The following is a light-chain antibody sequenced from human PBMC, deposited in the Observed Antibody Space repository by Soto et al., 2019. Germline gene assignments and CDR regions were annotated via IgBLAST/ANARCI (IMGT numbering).Light chain of an antibody. CDR3: QQYNNWPPYT. V-gene: IGKV3-15*01. CDR1: QSVSSN. Sequence: EIVMTQSPAILSVSRGERATLSCRASQSVSSNLAWYQQKPGQAPRLLIYGASTRATGIPARFSGSGSGTEFTLTISSLQSEDFAVYYCQQYNNWPPYTFGQGTK. CDR2: GAS. J-gene: IGKJ2*01.